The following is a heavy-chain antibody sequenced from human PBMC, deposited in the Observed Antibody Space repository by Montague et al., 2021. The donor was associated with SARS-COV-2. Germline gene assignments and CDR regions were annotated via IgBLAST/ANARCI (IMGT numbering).Heavy chain of an antibody. D-gene: IGHD3-22*01. Sequence: SETRSLTCAVYGGSFSGYYWSWIRQPPGKGLEWIGEINRSGSTNYNPSLKSRVTISVDTSKNQFSLKLSSVTAADTAVYYCARRPHYYDSSGYYYPGPQRYYFDYWGQGTLVTVSS. J-gene: IGHJ4*02. CDR1: GGSFSGYY. V-gene: IGHV4-34*01. CDR3: ARRPHYYDSSGYYYPGPQRYYFDY. CDR2: INRSGST.